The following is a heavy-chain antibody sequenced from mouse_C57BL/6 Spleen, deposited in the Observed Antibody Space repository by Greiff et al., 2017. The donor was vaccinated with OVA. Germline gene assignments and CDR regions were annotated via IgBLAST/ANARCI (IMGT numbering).Heavy chain of an antibody. V-gene: IGHV1-72*01. CDR1: GYTFTSYW. CDR2: IDPNSGGT. D-gene: IGHD3-2*02. J-gene: IGHJ3*01. CDR3: ARLEAQDSWFAY. Sequence: QVQLQQPGAELVKPGASVKLSCKASGYTFTSYWMHWVKQRPGRGLEWIGRIDPNSGGTKYNEKFKSKATLTVDKPSSTAYMQLSSLTSEDSAVYDCARLEAQDSWFAYWGQGTLVTVSA.